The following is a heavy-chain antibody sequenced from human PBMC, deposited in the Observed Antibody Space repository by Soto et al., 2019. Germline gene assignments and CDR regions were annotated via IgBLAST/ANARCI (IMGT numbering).Heavy chain of an antibody. CDR1: GFTVNSNY. J-gene: IGHJ4*02. D-gene: IGHD1-26*01. CDR3: ARDKGRSRGSYYDY. Sequence: EVQVVESGGGLVQPGGSLRLSCEASGFTVNSNYMNWVRQAPGKGLEWVSVIYSGGSTYYADSVKDRFTISRDDSKNTLYLQMNSLRAEDTAVYYCARDKGRSRGSYYDYWGQGTLVTVSS. V-gene: IGHV3-66*01. CDR2: IYSGGST.